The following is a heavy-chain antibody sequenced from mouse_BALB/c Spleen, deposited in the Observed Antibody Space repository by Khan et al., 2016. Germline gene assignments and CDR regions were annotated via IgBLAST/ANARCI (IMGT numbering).Heavy chain of an antibody. CDR3: ANWDWYFDV. J-gene: IGHJ1*01. V-gene: IGHV14-3*02. CDR1: GFNIKDTY. CDR2: IDPANGNT. Sequence: EVQLQESGAELVKPGASVKLSCTASGFNIKDTYMHWVKQRPEQGLEWIGRIDPANGNTKYDPNFQGKATITADTSSNTAYLQLSSLTSEDTAVYYCANWDWYFDVWGAGTTVTFSS. D-gene: IGHD4-1*01.